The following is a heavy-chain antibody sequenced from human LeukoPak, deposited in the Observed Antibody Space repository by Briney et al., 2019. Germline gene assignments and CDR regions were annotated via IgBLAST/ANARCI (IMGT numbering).Heavy chain of an antibody. J-gene: IGHJ6*03. D-gene: IGHD3-3*01. V-gene: IGHV1-18*01. CDR1: GYTFTSYG. CDR3: ARDVTYYDFWSGYYTDYYMDV. CDR2: ISVYNGNT. Sequence: ASVKVSCKASGYTFTSYGISWVRQAPGQGLEWMGWISVYNGNTNYAQKLQGRVTMTTDTSTSTAYMELRSLRSDDTAVDYCARDVTYYDFWSGYYTDYYMDVWGKGTTVTVSS.